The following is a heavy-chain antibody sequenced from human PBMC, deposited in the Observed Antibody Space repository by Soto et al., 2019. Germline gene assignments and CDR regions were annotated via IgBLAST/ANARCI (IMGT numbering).Heavy chain of an antibody. CDR2: IYYSGST. CDR1: GGYISSGGYY. CDR3: ARDSGIVGLRLYGMDV. V-gene: IGHV4-31*03. Sequence: SETLSLTCTVSGGYISSGGYYWSWIRQHPGKGLEWIGYIYYSGSTYYNPSLKSRVTISVDKSKNQLSLKLSSVTAADTAVYYCARDSGIVGLRLYGMDVWGQGTTVTVSS. D-gene: IGHD5-12*01. J-gene: IGHJ6*02.